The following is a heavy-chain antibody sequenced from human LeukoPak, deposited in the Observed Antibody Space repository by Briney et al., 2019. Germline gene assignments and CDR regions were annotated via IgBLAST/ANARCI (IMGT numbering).Heavy chain of an antibody. V-gene: IGHV3-74*01. J-gene: IGHJ4*02. Sequence: GGSLRLSCAASGFTFSSYWMHWVRQAPGKGLVWVSRINSDGSSTSYADSVRGRFTISRDNAKNTLYLQMNSLRAEDTAVYYCARGRYCSSTSCYMRGAEFDYWGQGTLVTVSS. CDR2: INSDGSST. D-gene: IGHD2-2*02. CDR1: GFTFSSYW. CDR3: ARGRYCSSTSCYMRGAEFDY.